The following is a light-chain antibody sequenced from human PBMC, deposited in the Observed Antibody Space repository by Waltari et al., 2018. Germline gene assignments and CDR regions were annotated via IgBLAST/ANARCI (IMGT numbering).Light chain of an antibody. Sequence: QSVLTQPPSASGTPGQRVTISCSGSSSNIGSNYVYWYQQLPGTAPKLLIYRNNQRPSGVPDRVSGSRSGTSASLAISVLRSEDEADYYCAAWDDSLSGPVVFGGGTKLTVL. CDR3: AAWDDSLSGPVV. CDR2: RNN. J-gene: IGLJ2*01. CDR1: SSNIGSNY. V-gene: IGLV1-47*01.